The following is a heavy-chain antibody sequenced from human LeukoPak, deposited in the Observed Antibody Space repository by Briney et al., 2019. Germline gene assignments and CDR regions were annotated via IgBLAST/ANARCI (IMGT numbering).Heavy chain of an antibody. CDR1: GGSISSYY. J-gene: IGHJ5*02. CDR3: PRANGSRLLTIVGVAPWGWFDP. Sequence: KPSETLSLTCTVSGGSISSYYWSWIRQPPGKGLEWIGYIYYSGSTNYNPSLKSRVTISVDTSKNQFSLKLSSVTAADTAVYYCPRANGSRLLTIVGVAPWGWFDPWGQGTLVTVSS. D-gene: IGHD3-3*01. V-gene: IGHV4-59*01. CDR2: IYYSGST.